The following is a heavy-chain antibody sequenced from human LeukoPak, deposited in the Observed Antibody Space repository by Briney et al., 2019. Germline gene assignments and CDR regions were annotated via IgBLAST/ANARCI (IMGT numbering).Heavy chain of an antibody. V-gene: IGHV4-34*01. D-gene: IGHD4-23*01. Sequence: SSETLSLTCAVYGGSFSGYYWSWIRQPPGKGLKWIGEINHSGSTNYNPSLKSRVTISVDTSKNQFSLKLSSVTAADTAVYYCARAGYGGNSRVGAFDIWGQGTMVTVSS. CDR1: GGSFSGYY. CDR3: ARAGYGGNSRVGAFDI. CDR2: INHSGST. J-gene: IGHJ3*02.